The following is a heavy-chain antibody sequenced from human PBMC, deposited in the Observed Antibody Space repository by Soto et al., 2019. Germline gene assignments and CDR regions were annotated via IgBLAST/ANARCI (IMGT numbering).Heavy chain of an antibody. CDR1: GFTFSSYA. CDR2: ISYDGSNK. J-gene: IGHJ6*02. CDR3: ASSMDV. V-gene: IGHV3-30-3*01. D-gene: IGHD6-6*01. Sequence: QVQLVESGGGVVQPGRSLRLSCAASGFTFSSYAMNWVRQAPGKGLEWVAVISYDGSNKYYADSVKGRFTISRDNSKNTLYLQMNSLRDDDTAVYYCASSMDVWGQGTTVTVSS.